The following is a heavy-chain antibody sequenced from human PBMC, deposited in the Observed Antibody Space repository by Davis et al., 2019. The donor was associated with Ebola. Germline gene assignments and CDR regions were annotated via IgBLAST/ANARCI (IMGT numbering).Heavy chain of an antibody. CDR1: GFTFSTYN. D-gene: IGHD2-15*01. CDR2: ISDDSSTT. CDR3: VSAGWDH. Sequence: GESLKISCAVSGFTFSTYNMNWVRQTPGKGLEWVSHISDDSSTTYYADSVKGRFTISRDNAKNSLYLQLNTLRDEDTAVYFCVSAGWDHWGQGTLVTVSS. V-gene: IGHV3-48*02. J-gene: IGHJ4*02.